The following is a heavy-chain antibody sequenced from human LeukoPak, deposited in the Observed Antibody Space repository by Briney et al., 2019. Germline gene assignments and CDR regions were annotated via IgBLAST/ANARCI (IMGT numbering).Heavy chain of an antibody. CDR1: GFTVSSNY. J-gene: IGHJ4*02. D-gene: IGHD7-27*01. Sequence: GGSLRLSCAASGFTVSSNYMSWVRQAPGKGLEWVSVIYSGGHTHSADSVEGRFSISRDNSKNTVFLQMNSLRAEDTAVYYCARALGKSEDFWGQGTLVTVSS. V-gene: IGHV3-53*01. CDR2: IYSGGHT. CDR3: ARALGKSEDF.